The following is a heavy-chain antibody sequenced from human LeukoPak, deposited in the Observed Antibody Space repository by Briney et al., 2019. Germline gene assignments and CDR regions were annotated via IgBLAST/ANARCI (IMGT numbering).Heavy chain of an antibody. CDR3: ASSNEFYYDTSTYVDY. Sequence: GTSLRLSCAASGFPFSRYAVHWVRQAPGKGLEWVALRSHDGGIEDYADSVKGRFTISRDNSRNTLYLQMNSLKPEDTAVYYCASSNEFYYDTSTYVDYWGQGTLVTVSS. CDR1: GFPFSRYA. V-gene: IGHV3-30-3*01. J-gene: IGHJ4*02. CDR2: RSHDGGIE. D-gene: IGHD3-22*01.